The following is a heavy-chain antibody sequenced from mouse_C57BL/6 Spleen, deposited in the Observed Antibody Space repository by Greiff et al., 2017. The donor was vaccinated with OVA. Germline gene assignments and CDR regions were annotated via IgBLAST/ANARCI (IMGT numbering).Heavy chain of an antibody. D-gene: IGHD4-1*01. Sequence: QVQLKESGAELAKPGASVKLSCKASGYTFTSYWMHWVKQRPGQGLEWIGYINPSSGYTKYNQKFKDKATLTADKSSSTAYMQLSSLTYEDSAVYYCAREAGLANWAAWFAYWGQGTLVTVSA. CDR2: INPSSGYT. V-gene: IGHV1-7*01. CDR3: AREAGLANWAAWFAY. J-gene: IGHJ3*01. CDR1: GYTFTSYW.